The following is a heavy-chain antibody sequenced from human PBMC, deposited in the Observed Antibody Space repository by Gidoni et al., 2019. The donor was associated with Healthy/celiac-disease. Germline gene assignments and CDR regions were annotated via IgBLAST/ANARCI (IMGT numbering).Heavy chain of an antibody. D-gene: IGHD6-19*01. Sequence: QLQLQESGPGLVKPSETLSLTCTVSGGSLSSSSYYWGWIRQPPAKGLECIGSIYYSGSTYYNQSLKSRVTISVDTSKNQFSLKLSSVTAADTAVYYCARDKKASSGAVDYWGQGTLVTVSS. J-gene: IGHJ4*02. CDR3: ARDKKASSGAVDY. CDR2: IYYSGST. V-gene: IGHV4-39*07. CDR1: GGSLSSSSYY.